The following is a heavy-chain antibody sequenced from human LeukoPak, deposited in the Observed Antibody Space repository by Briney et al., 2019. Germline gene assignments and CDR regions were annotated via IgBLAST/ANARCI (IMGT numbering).Heavy chain of an antibody. D-gene: IGHD3-9*01. Sequence: GGSLRPSCAASGFTFSSYAMSWVRQAPGKGLEWVSAISGSGGSTYYADSVKGRFTISRDNSKNTLYLQMNSLRAEDTAVYYCAKDSYYDILTGYEDYWGQGTLVTVSS. CDR2: ISGSGGST. CDR1: GFTFSSYA. J-gene: IGHJ4*02. CDR3: AKDSYYDILTGYEDY. V-gene: IGHV3-23*01.